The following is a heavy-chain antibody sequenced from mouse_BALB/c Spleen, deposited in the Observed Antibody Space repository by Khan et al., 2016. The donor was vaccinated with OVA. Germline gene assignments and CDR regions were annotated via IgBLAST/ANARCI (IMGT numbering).Heavy chain of an antibody. CDR2: IWGGGST. CDR1: GFSLSDYG. J-gene: IGHJ4*01. CDR3: AKGIWSYYYTWDY. V-gene: IGHV2-6-5*01. Sequence: QVQLKESGPGLVAPSQNLSITCTVSGFSLSDYGVSWIRQPPGKGLEWLGVIWGGGSTYYNSALKSRLSISKDNSKSQVFLKMSSLQSNDTAMFYGAKGIWSYYYTWDYWGQGTSVTVSS.